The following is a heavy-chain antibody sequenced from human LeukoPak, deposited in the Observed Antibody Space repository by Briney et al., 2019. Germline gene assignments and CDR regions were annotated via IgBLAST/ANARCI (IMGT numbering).Heavy chain of an antibody. D-gene: IGHD3-9*01. CDR1: GFTFNTFN. V-gene: IGHV3-21*01. CDR3: ARGHYDVLAASYKWTPDY. Sequence: GGSLRLSCAASGFTFNTFNMNWVRQAPGKGLEWVSSITSGGDYIYYADSVKGRFTTSRDNAKNSLSLHLSSLRVEDTAVYYCARGHYDVLAASYKWTPDYWGQGTLVTVSS. CDR2: ITSGGDYI. J-gene: IGHJ4*02.